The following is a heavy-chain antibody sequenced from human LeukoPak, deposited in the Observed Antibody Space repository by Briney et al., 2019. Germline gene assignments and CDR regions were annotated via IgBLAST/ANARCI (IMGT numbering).Heavy chain of an antibody. CDR3: ASNSMTTNYYYYMDV. J-gene: IGHJ6*03. CDR2: ISGYNGNT. CDR1: GYTFTNYG. V-gene: IGHV1-18*01. D-gene: IGHD4-17*01. Sequence: GASVKVSCETSGYTFTNYGISWVRQAPGQGPEWMGWISGYNGNTNYVQKFQGRVTMTTDTSTSTAYMELRSLRSDDTAVYYCASNSMTTNYYYYMDVWGKGTTVTVSS.